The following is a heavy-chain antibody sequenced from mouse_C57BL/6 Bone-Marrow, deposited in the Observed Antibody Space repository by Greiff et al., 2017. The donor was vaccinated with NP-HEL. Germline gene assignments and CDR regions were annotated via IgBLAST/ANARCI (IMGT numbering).Heavy chain of an antibody. D-gene: IGHD4-1*01. Sequence: EVKLVESGGDLVKPGGSLKLSCAASGFTFSSYGMSWVRQTPDKRLEWVATISSGGSYTYYPDSVKGRFTISGDNAKNTLYLQMSSLKSEDTAMYYCARRVLTFDYWGQGTTLTVSS. V-gene: IGHV5-6*02. CDR3: ARRVLTFDY. J-gene: IGHJ2*01. CDR2: ISSGGSYT. CDR1: GFTFSSYG.